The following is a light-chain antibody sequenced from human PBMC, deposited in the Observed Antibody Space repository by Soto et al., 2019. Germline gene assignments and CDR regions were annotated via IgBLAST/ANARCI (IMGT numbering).Light chain of an antibody. V-gene: IGLV1-51*01. CDR1: RSNIGKNY. CDR3: GTWDSSLSAVV. CDR2: DNN. J-gene: IGLJ2*01. Sequence: QSVLTQPPSVSAAAGQKVTVSCSGSRSNIGKNYVSWYQQLPGTAPKLLIYDNNKRPSGIPDRFSGSKSGTSATLGITGLQTGDEADYYCGTWDSSLSAVVFGGGTKLT.